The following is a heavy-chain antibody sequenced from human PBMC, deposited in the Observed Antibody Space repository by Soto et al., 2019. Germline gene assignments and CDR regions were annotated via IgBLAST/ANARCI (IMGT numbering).Heavy chain of an antibody. D-gene: IGHD5-18*01. Sequence: QVQLVQSGAEVKKPGASVKVSCKASGYTFTTYDINWVRQATGQGLEWMGWMNPDSGNTGYAQKFQGRVTMTRNTSISTDYIELSSLRSEDTAVYYCARRSSRYRYGMKNAFDMWGQGTMVTVSS. CDR2: MNPDSGNT. J-gene: IGHJ3*02. V-gene: IGHV1-8*01. CDR1: GYTFTTYD. CDR3: ARRSSRYRYGMKNAFDM.